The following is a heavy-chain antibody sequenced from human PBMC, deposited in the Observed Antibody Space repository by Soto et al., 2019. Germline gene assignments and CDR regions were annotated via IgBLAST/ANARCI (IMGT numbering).Heavy chain of an antibody. V-gene: IGHV3-30*18. D-gene: IGHD5-12*01. J-gene: IGHJ3*01. CDR2: ISYDGSNK. CDR3: AKDVSWVRWLQLYAFDF. Sequence: GGSLRLSCAASGFTFSSYGMHWVRQAPGKGLEWVAVISYDGSNKYYADSVKGRFTISRDNSKNTLYLQMNSLRAEDTAVYYCAKDVSWVRWLQLYAFDFWGQGTMVTVSS. CDR1: GFTFSSYG.